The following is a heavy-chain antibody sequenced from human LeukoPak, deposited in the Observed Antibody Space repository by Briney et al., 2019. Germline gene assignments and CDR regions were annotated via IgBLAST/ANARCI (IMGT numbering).Heavy chain of an antibody. Sequence: SETLSLTCTVSGGSISSSSYYWSWIRQPPGKGLEWIGYIYYSGSTNYNPSLKSRVTISVDTPKNQFSLKLSSVTAADTAVYYCATSPSRGDDAFDIWGQGTMVTVSS. D-gene: IGHD2-2*01. CDR1: GGSISSSSYY. J-gene: IGHJ3*02. CDR3: ATSPSRGDDAFDI. CDR2: IYYSGST. V-gene: IGHV4-61*01.